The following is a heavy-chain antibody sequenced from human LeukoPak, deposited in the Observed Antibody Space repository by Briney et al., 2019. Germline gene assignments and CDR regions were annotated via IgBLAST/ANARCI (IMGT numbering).Heavy chain of an antibody. D-gene: IGHD5-18*01. CDR3: ARETKDTAMVFDY. V-gene: IGHV3-30*04. CDR2: ISYDGSNK. Sequence: GGSLRLSCAASGFTFSSYAMHWVRQAPGKGLEWVAVISYDGSNKYYADSVKGRFTISRDNSKNTLYLQMNSLRAEDTVVYYCARETKDTAMVFDYWGQGTLVTVSS. CDR1: GFTFSSYA. J-gene: IGHJ4*02.